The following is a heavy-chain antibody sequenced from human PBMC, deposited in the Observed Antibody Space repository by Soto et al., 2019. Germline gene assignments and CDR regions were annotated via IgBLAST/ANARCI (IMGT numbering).Heavy chain of an antibody. V-gene: IGHV4-59*01. CDR1: GGSISNYY. Sequence: SETLSLTCTVSGGSISNYYWSWIRQPPGEGLEWIGYIYYSGSTNYNPSLKSRVTISVDTSKNQFSLKLSSVTAADTAVYYCASGRGYSYGSFDYWGQGTLVTVS. CDR2: IYYSGST. J-gene: IGHJ4*02. CDR3: ASGRGYSYGSFDY. D-gene: IGHD5-18*01.